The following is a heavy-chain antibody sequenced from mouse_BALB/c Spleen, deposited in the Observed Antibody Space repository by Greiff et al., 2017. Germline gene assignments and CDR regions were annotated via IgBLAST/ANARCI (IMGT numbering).Heavy chain of an antibody. V-gene: IGHV1S137*01. CDR3: ARDYRYDAPYYYAMDY. D-gene: IGHD2-14*01. CDR1: GYTFTDYA. J-gene: IGHJ4*01. Sequence: QVQLKESGAELVRPGVSVKISCKGSGYTFTDYAMHWVKQSHAKSLEWIGVISTYYGDASYNQKFKGKATMTVDKSSSTAYMELARLTSEDSAIYYCARDYRYDAPYYYAMDYWGQGTSVTVSS. CDR2: ISTYYGDA.